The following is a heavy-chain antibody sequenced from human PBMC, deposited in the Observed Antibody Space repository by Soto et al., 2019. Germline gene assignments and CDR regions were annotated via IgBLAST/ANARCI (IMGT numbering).Heavy chain of an antibody. CDR1: GYTFTSYG. CDR2: ISAYNGNT. D-gene: IGHD3-10*01. J-gene: IGHJ4*02. CDR3: ARAGTYYYGSGSYYLPVGY. Sequence: ASVKVSCKASGYTFTSYGISWVRQAPGQGLEWMGWISAYNGNTNYAQKLQGRVTMTTDTSTSTAYMELRSLRSDDTAVYYCARAGTYYYGSGSYYLPVGYWGQGTLVTVS. V-gene: IGHV1-18*01.